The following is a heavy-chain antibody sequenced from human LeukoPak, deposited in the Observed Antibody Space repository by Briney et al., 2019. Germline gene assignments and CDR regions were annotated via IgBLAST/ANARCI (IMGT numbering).Heavy chain of an antibody. CDR2: INPKSAGT. D-gene: IGHD5-12*01. V-gene: IGHV1-2*02. J-gene: IGHJ4*02. CDR3: ARVGYSGYDGRFFDH. Sequence: ASVKVSCKASGYTFSDYYMHWVRQAPGQGLEWMGWINPKSAGTNYAQKFQGRVTMTRDTSITTAYMELSRLRSDDTAEYYCARVGYSGYDGRFFDHWGQGTQVTVSS. CDR1: GYTFSDYY.